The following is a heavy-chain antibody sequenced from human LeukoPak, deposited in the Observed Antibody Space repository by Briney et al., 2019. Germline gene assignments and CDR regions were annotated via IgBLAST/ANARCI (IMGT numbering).Heavy chain of an antibody. CDR2: INPNSGGT. CDR3: ARLSGNYYGGFYFDY. CDR1: GYTFTGYY. D-gene: IGHD1-26*01. V-gene: IGHV1-2*02. J-gene: IGHJ4*02. Sequence: ASVKVSCKASGYTFTGYYMHWVRQAPGQGLEWMGWINPNSGGTNYAQKFQGRVTMTRDTSISTAYMELSSLRSEDTAVYYCARLSGNYYGGFYFDYWGQGTLVTVSS.